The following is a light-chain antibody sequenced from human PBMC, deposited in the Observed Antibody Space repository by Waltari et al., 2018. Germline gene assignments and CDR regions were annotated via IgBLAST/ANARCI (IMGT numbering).Light chain of an antibody. J-gene: IGKJ1*01. Sequence: DIVITQSPNSLAVSLGERATINCKSSQSVLYNSNNKNYLAWYQQKPGQPPKLLIYWASTRESGVPDRFSGSGSGTDFTLSISSLQAEDVAVYYCQQHYISRMFGQGTRVEIK. V-gene: IGKV4-1*01. CDR2: WAS. CDR1: QSVLYNSNNKNY. CDR3: QQHYISRM.